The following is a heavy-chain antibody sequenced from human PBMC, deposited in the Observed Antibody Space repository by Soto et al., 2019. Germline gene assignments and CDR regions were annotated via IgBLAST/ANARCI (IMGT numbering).Heavy chain of an antibody. CDR3: AQGGVRMDV. V-gene: IGHV4-59*01. CDR2: IYYSGST. D-gene: IGHD3-16*01. Sequence: ETLSLTCTVSGGSISGYYWSWIRQPPGKGLEWIGYIYYSGSTNYNPSLKSRVTISVDTSNNQFSLKLSSVTAADTAVYYCAQGGVRMDVWGQGTTVTVSS. J-gene: IGHJ6*02. CDR1: GGSISGYY.